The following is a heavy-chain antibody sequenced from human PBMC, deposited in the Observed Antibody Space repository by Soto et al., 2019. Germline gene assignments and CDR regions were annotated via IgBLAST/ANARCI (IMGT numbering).Heavy chain of an antibody. Sequence: EVRLLESGGGLVQPEESLRLSCTASGFTFSSYAMTWVRQAPGKGLEWVSGINKSGGSTFYADSVKGRFTISRDNSNNKLYLQMSSLRAEDTAVYYCAKGVYGDYTWGQGALVTVSS. J-gene: IGHJ4*02. V-gene: IGHV3-23*01. CDR1: GFTFSSYA. CDR2: INKSGGST. D-gene: IGHD4-17*01. CDR3: AKGVYGDYT.